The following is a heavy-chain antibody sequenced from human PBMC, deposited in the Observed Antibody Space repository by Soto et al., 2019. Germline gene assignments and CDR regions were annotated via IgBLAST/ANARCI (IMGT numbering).Heavy chain of an antibody. V-gene: IGHV3-33*01. CDR1: GFTFSSYG. Sequence: GGSLRLSCAASGFTFSSYGMHWVRQAPGKGLEWVAVIWYDGSNKYYADSVKGRFTISRDNSKNTLYLQMNSLRAEDTAVYYCARGPYCSGGSCPPSPLVFDYWGQGTLVTVSS. CDR3: ARGPYCSGGSCPPSPLVFDY. J-gene: IGHJ4*02. CDR2: IWYDGSNK. D-gene: IGHD2-15*01.